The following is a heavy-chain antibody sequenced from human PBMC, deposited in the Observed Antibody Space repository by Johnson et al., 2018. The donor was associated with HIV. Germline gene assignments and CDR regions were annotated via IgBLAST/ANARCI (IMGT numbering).Heavy chain of an antibody. J-gene: IGHJ3*02. Sequence: QVQLVESGGGLVKPGGSLRLSCAGSGFTFSDHYMSWVRQAPGKGLEWVSFISSSGSTIYYSDSVKGRFTISRDKSKNTLYLQMNSLRAEDTAVYYCAKDGAMAFDIWGQGTLVTVSS. CDR3: AKDGAMAFDI. V-gene: IGHV3-11*04. CDR2: ISSSGSTI. D-gene: IGHD2-2*01. CDR1: GFTFSDHY.